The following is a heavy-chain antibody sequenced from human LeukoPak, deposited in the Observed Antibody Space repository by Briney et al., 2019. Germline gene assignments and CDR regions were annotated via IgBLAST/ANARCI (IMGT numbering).Heavy chain of an antibody. J-gene: IGHJ4*02. D-gene: IGHD6-19*01. CDR2: ISYDGSNK. V-gene: IGHV3-30*04. Sequence: SGGSLRLSCAASGFTFSSYAMHWVRQAPGKRLEWVAVISYDGSNKYYADSVKGRFTISRDNTKNTVYLQMNSLRADDTAVYYCAREQWYRFEYWGQGSLVTVSS. CDR1: GFTFSSYA. CDR3: AREQWYRFEY.